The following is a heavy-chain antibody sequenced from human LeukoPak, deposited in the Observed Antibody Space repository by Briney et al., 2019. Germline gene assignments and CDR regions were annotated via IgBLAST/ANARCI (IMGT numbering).Heavy chain of an antibody. CDR1: GGSINKYY. CDR3: AKGPPPDFDY. J-gene: IGHJ4*02. CDR2: VHDSAGT. V-gene: IGHV4-59*01. Sequence: SETLSLTCTVSGGSINKYYWSWIRQSPGKGPEWLGYVHDSAGTIYNPSLKSRVTISVGTSKTQFSLKVTSVTTADTAVYYCAKGPPPDFDYWGRGTLVTVSS.